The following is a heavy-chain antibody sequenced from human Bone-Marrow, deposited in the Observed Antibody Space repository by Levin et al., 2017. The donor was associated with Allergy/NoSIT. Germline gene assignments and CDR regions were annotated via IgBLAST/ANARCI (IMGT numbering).Heavy chain of an antibody. V-gene: IGHV3-64*01. CDR3: ARDLGYSSGWYYFDY. Sequence: GESLKISCAASGFTFSSYAMHWVRQAPGKGLEYVSAISSNGGSTYYANSVKGRFTISRDNSKNTLYLQMGSLRAEDMAVYYCARDLGYSSGWYYFDYWGQGTLVTVSS. D-gene: IGHD6-19*01. CDR1: GFTFSSYA. CDR2: ISSNGGST. J-gene: IGHJ4*02.